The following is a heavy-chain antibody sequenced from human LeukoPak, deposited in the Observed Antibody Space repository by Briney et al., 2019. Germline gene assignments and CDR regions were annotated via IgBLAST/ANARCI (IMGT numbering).Heavy chain of an antibody. CDR1: GLTFDDYA. Sequence: GGSLRLSCAAPGLTFDDYAMHWFRKAPGKGLEWASSISWNSGSIGYPDSVKGRFTISRDNAKNSLYLQMNSLRVEDTALYYCAKGDDSSGYSSPTDWGQGTLVTVSS. D-gene: IGHD3-22*01. J-gene: IGHJ4*02. CDR3: AKGDDSSGYSSPTD. V-gene: IGHV3-9*01. CDR2: ISWNSGSI.